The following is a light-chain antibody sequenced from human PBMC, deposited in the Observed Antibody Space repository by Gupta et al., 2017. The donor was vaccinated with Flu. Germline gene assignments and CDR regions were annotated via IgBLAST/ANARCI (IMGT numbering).Light chain of an antibody. V-gene: IGKV1-39*01. CDR1: QTIGTY. CDR3: QQIDNTPTWT. CDR2: AAS. Sequence: DIQMTQSPSSLSASVGDRVTVTCRASQTIGTYLNWYQQKPGEAPKLLIYAASIWQSGVPSRLSGSGSGTDFTLTISSLQPEDFATYYCQQIDNTPTWTFGQGTKVEIK. J-gene: IGKJ1*01.